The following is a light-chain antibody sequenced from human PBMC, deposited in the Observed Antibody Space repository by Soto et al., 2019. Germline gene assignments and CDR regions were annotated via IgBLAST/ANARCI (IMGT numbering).Light chain of an antibody. CDR1: QSISSW. CDR3: QQSWT. Sequence: DIQMTHSPSSLSPFVGDRVTITCRASQSISSWLAWYQQKPGKXPKLLIYDASSLESGVPSMFSGSGSGTEFTLTISSLQHDDVATYYCQQSWTFGQGTKVDIK. CDR2: DAS. V-gene: IGKV1-5*01. J-gene: IGKJ1*01.